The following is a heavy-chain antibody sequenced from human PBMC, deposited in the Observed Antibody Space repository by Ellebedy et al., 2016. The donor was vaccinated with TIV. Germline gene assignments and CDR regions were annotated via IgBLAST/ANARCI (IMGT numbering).Heavy chain of an antibody. D-gene: IGHD7-27*01. CDR1: GYTLRNLA. CDR2: INVYNPVT. J-gene: IGHJ5*01. Sequence: ASVKVSCXASGYTLRNLAVSWVRQAPGQGLEWMGWINVYNPVTNFAPKFRDRVTMTTDTSTGTAYMEVRSLRSDDTAIYYCTTDTLGRGQFDSWGQGTLVSVSS. CDR3: TTDTLGRGQFDS. V-gene: IGHV1-18*01.